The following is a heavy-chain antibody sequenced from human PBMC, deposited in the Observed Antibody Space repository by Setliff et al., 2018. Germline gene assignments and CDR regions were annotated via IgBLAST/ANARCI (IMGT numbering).Heavy chain of an antibody. CDR3: ARGRNIAARLLDS. D-gene: IGHD6-6*01. CDR2: IYHDGNT. Sequence: SETLSLTCAVTGASINSLSWWSWVRQSPGKGLEWIGEIYHDGNTKFNPSVHYNPSLKSRVTISIDTSRDQFSLKLISMITADTAVYYCARGRNIAARLLDSWGQGTLVTVSS. CDR1: GASINSLSW. J-gene: IGHJ4*02. V-gene: IGHV4-4*02.